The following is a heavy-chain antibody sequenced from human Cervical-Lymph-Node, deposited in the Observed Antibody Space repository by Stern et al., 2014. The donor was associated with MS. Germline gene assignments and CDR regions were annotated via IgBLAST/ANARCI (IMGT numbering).Heavy chain of an antibody. Sequence: VQLVQSGAEVKKPGASVKVSRKASGYRFSTFYLHWLRQGPGQGLQWIGRIDPGIGATNSAQTFQGRLTMTRDRSITTAYLELSGLRSDDTAVYYCARIYCSGDECYHSFDTWGQGTLVTVSS. CDR2: IDPGIGAT. V-gene: IGHV1-2*06. D-gene: IGHD3-16*02. J-gene: IGHJ4*02. CDR1: GYRFSTFY. CDR3: ARIYCSGDECYHSFDT.